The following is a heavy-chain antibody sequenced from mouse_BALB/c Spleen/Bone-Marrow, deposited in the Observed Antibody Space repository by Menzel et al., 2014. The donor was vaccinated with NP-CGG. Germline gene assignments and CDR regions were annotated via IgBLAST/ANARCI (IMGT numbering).Heavy chain of an antibody. J-gene: IGHJ3*01. D-gene: IGHD1-1*01. Sequence: EVQLQQSGAELVKPGASVKLSCTASGFNIKDTYMHWVKQRPEQGLEGIGRIDPANGNTKYDPKFQGKATITADTSSNTAYLQLSSLTSEDTAVYYCALYYYGSSGFAYWGQGTLVTFSA. V-gene: IGHV14-3*02. CDR1: GFNIKDTY. CDR2: IDPANGNT. CDR3: ALYYYGSSGFAY.